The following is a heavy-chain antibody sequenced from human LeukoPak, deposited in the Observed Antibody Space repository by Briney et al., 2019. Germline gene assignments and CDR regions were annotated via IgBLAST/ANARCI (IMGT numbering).Heavy chain of an antibody. D-gene: IGHD3-10*01. J-gene: IGHJ4*02. CDR3: ARLYYYGSGSYGDY. CDR2: IYYIGSP. V-gene: IGHV4-39*01. CDR1: GGSISSSSYY. Sequence: PSATLSLTCTVSGGSISSSSYYWGWIRQPPGKWMEWIGSIYYIGSPYYNPSLKSRVTISVDTSKHQFSLKLSSVTAADTAVYYCARLYYYGSGSYGDYWGQGTLVTVSS.